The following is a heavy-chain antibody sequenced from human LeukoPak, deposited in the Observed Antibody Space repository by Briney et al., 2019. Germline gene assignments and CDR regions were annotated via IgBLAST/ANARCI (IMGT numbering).Heavy chain of an antibody. Sequence: PGGSLRLSCAASGFTFGSFTMSWVRQAPGRSLEWVSAIRGTDTNTYYADSVRGRFTISRDNSKNTLYLQMNNLRAEDTAVYYCAGYSSGRQIYYFDYWGQGTLVTVSS. D-gene: IGHD6-19*01. CDR2: IRGTDTNT. CDR3: AGYSSGRQIYYFDY. V-gene: IGHV3-23*01. J-gene: IGHJ4*02. CDR1: GFTFGSFT.